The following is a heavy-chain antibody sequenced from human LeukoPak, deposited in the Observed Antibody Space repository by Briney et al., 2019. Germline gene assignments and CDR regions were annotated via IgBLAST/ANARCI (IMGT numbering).Heavy chain of an antibody. CDR2: ISAYNGST. Sequence: ASVKVPCKASGYTFTSYGISWVRQAPGQGLEWMGWISAYNGSTNYAQKLQGRVTMTTDTSTSTAYMELRSLRSDDTAVYYCARVNTGQNWFDPWGQGTLVTVSS. CDR1: GYTFTSYG. CDR3: ARVNTGQNWFDP. J-gene: IGHJ5*02. V-gene: IGHV1-18*01.